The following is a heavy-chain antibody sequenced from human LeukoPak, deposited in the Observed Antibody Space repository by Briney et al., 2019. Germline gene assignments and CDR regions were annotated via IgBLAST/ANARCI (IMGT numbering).Heavy chain of an antibody. Sequence: PGGSLRLSCAVSGPTFNDSATHWGWHGPRQGKGRVSGIRGKRGIIGYADSVKGRCTISRDNDKKSLFLRVNSLRGEDTALYYCAKDLGDRTAAISYWGQGTLVTVSS. CDR1: GPTFNDSA. CDR3: AKDLGDRTAAISY. CDR2: IRGKRGII. D-gene: IGHD3-16*01. J-gene: IGHJ4*02. V-gene: IGHV3-9*01.